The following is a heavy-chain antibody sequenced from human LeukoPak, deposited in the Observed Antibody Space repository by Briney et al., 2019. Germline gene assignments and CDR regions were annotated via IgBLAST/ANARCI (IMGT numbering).Heavy chain of an antibody. D-gene: IGHD1-14*01. CDR2: INPGGSSI. J-gene: IGHJ4*02. Sequence: PGRSLRLSCAASGFTFSSYWMRWVRQVPGKGLVWVARINPGGSSITYSDSVKGRFTISSDNAKNTLYLQMDSLRAEDTGVHYCARSNQADDYWGQGTLVTVSS. CDR1: GFTFSSYW. V-gene: IGHV3-74*01. CDR3: ARSNQADDY.